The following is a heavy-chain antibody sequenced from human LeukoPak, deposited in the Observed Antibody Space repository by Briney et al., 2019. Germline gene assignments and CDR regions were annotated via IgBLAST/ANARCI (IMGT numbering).Heavy chain of an antibody. CDR1: GGSISSYY. CDR3: AREVGSTNLGYYYYMDV. CDR2: IYYSGST. D-gene: IGHD2-2*01. J-gene: IGHJ6*03. V-gene: IGHV4-59*01. Sequence: SETLSLTCTVSGGSISSYYWSWVRQPPGKGLEWIGYIYYSGSTNYNPSLKSRVTISVDTSKNQFSLKLSSVTAADTAVYYCAREVGSTNLGYYYYMDVWGKGTTVTVSS.